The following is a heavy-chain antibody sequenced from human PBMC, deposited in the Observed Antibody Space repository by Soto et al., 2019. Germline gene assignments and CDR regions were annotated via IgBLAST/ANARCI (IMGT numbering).Heavy chain of an antibody. V-gene: IGHV1-8*01. CDR1: GYTFTGYD. Sequence: QAQLVQSGAEVKKPGASVKVSCKASGYTFTGYDINWVRQATGQGLEWMGWMNPNSGNTGYAQNFQGRVTMTRDNSTTTAYMELSSLRDDGSAVYYCAGEKVGTTGSDFWGQGTLVTVSS. D-gene: IGHD1-7*01. J-gene: IGHJ4*02. CDR2: MNPNSGNT. CDR3: AGEKVGTTGSDF.